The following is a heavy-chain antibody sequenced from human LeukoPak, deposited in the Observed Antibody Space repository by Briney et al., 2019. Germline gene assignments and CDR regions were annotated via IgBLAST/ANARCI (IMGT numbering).Heavy chain of an antibody. D-gene: IGHD3-22*01. J-gene: IGHJ4*02. Sequence: GGSLRLSCAASGFTVSSNYMTWVRQAPGKGLEWVANIKRDGSEKNHLDSRFIISRDNGKNSLYLQMDSLRAEDTAVYYCAKDLGSGYYYYFDYWGQGTLVTVSS. CDR3: AKDLGSGYYYYFDY. CDR2: IKRDGSEK. CDR1: GFTVSSNY. V-gene: IGHV3-7*03.